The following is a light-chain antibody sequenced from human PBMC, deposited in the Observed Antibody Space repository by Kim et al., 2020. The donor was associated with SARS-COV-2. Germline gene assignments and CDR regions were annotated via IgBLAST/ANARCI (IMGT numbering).Light chain of an antibody. CDR3: NSWDSIGNVL. J-gene: IGLJ2*01. CDR2: GKN. CDR1: SLRSYY. V-gene: IGLV3-19*01. Sequence: SSELTQDPAVSVALGQTVRITCQGDSLRSYYATWYQQKPGQAPIPVIYGKNNRPSGIPDRFSGSSSGNTASLTITGTQAGDEADYYCNSWDSIGNVLFGG.